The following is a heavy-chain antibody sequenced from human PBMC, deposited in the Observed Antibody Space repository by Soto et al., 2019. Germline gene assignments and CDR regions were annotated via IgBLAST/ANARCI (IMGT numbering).Heavy chain of an antibody. D-gene: IGHD2-15*01. V-gene: IGHV3-30-3*01. CDR1: GFTFSNYA. J-gene: IGHJ3*02. Sequence: GGSLRLSCAASGFTFSNYAMHWVRQAPGKGLEWVAVISYDGSKKYYADSMKGRFTISRDNSKDTLYLQMNSVGAEDTAVYRCARDPFLDCNGGGCYSKYGLDIWGQGTMVTVSS. CDR2: ISYDGSKK. CDR3: ARDPFLDCNGGGCYSKYGLDI.